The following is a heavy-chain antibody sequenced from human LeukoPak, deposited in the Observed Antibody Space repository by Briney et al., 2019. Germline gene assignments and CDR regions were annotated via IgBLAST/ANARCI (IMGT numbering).Heavy chain of an antibody. CDR3: ARARYTNSWYAVDI. D-gene: IGHD6-13*01. V-gene: IGHV4-59*08. CDR1: GGSISSYY. Sequence: SETLTLTCTVSGGSISSYYWTWIRQPPGKGLEWIGYIYHTGSNNYSPSLKSRVTMYVDTSKNQLSLKLSSVTAADTAMYYCARARYTNSWYAVDIWGQGTMVTVSS. J-gene: IGHJ3*02. CDR2: IYHTGSN.